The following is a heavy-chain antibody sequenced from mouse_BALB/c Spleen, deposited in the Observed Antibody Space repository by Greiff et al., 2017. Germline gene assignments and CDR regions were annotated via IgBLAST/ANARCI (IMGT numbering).Heavy chain of an antibody. D-gene: IGHD1-2*01. CDR1: GYTFTSYT. CDR2: INPSSGYT. Sequence: VQLQQSAAELARPGASVKMSCKASGYTFTSYTMHWVKQRPGQGLEWIGYINPSSGYTEYNQKFKDKTTLTADKSSSTAYMQLSSLTSEDSAVYYCARATARYWYFDVWGAGTTVTVSS. CDR3: ARATARYWYFDV. J-gene: IGHJ1*01. V-gene: IGHV1-4*02.